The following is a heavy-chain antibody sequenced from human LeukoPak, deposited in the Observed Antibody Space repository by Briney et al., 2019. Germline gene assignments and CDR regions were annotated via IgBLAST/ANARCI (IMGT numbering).Heavy chain of an antibody. Sequence: GGSVKVFCKASGYTFTNYYIHWGRQAPGQGLEWMGIITPSSGSTTYTQKFQGRVTMTRDTSISTAYMELSRLRSDDTAVYYCARAGIAARTFDYWGQGTLVTVSS. J-gene: IGHJ4*02. V-gene: IGHV1-46*01. D-gene: IGHD6-6*01. CDR1: GYTFTNYY. CDR2: ITPSSGST. CDR3: ARAGIAARTFDY.